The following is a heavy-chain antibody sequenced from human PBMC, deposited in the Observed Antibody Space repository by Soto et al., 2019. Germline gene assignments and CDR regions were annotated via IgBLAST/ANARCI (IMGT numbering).Heavy chain of an antibody. Sequence: QVQLQESGPGLVKPSETLSLTCTVSGGSISSYYWSWIRQPPGKGLEWIGYIYYSGSTNYNPSLKSRVTISVDTSKNQFSLKLSSVTAADTAVYYCARGAAVWAVAGNMVFDYWGQGTLDTVSS. J-gene: IGHJ4*02. CDR3: ARGAAVWAVAGNMVFDY. CDR2: IYYSGST. V-gene: IGHV4-59*01. CDR1: GGSISSYY. D-gene: IGHD6-19*01.